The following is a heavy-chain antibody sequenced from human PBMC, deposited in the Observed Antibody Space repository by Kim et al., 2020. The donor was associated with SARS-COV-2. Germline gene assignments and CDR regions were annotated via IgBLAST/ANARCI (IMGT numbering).Heavy chain of an antibody. CDR1: GYSFTSYW. V-gene: IGHV5-10-1*01. CDR3: ARLAGQQLDGDPSSTTTFGMDV. Sequence: GESLKISCKGSGYSFTSYWISWVRQMPGKGLEWMGRIDPSDSYTNYSPSFQGHVTISADKSISTAYLQWSSLKASDTAMYYCARLAGQQLDGDPSSTTTFGMDVWGQGTTVTVSS. J-gene: IGHJ6*02. CDR2: IDPSDSYT. D-gene: IGHD6-13*01.